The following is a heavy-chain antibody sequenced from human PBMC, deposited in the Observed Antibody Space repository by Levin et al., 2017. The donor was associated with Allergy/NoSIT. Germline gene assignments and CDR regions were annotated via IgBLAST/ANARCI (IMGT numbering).Heavy chain of an antibody. CDR2: IYLSDSDT. Sequence: GGSLRLSCKGSGYRFTSYWIGWVRQMPGKGLEWMGIIYLSDSDTRYSPSFQGQVTISADNSINTAYLQWNSLQASDTAVYYCARHVARAVRDDAFEIWGQGTMVTVSS. D-gene: IGHD6-6*01. CDR3: ARHVARAVRDDAFEI. CDR1: GYRFTSYW. V-gene: IGHV5-51*01. J-gene: IGHJ3*02.